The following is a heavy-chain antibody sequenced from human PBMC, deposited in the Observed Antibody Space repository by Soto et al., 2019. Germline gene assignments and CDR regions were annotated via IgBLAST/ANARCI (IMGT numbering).Heavy chain of an antibody. V-gene: IGHV3-53*01. CDR2: IYSGGYT. J-gene: IGHJ4*02. CDR1: GFTVSNNY. D-gene: IGHD3-16*01. Sequence: EVQLVESGGGLIQPGGSLRLSCAVSGFTVSNNYMSWVRQAPGKGLEGVSVIYSGGYTAYGDSVKGRFTISRDNSKNTLFLQRSSLGPADPAVYCWAAQGGGGGYWGQGTLVTVSS. CDR3: AAQGGGGGY.